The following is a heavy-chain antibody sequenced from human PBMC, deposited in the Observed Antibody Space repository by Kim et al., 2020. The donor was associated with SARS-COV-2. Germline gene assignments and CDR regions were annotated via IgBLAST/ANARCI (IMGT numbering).Heavy chain of an antibody. CDR3: ARLFSTSWCFNF. CDR1: GDSINSRYY. Sequence: SETLSLTCTVSGDSINSRYYWAWIRQHPGEALEWVGSIYYDGSTYYIPSFSSRITISVDVSRNRFSLKLNSVTAADTAVYYCARLFSTSWCFNFWGHGTLVTVSS. D-gene: IGHD2-2*01. CDR2: IYYDGST. J-gene: IGHJ4*01. V-gene: IGHV4-39*01.